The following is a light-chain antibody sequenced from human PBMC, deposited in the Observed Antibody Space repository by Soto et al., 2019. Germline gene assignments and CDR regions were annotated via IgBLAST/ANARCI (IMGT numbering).Light chain of an antibody. Sequence: QSALAQPSSVSGSPGQSITISCTGTSTDVGGYNYVSWYQHHPGKGPKLIIYEVNNRPSGVSDRFSGSKSGNKASLTISNLEAEDASDYYCGSYTSTDIPLVFGTGTKVTVL. CDR3: GSYTSTDIPLV. J-gene: IGLJ1*01. CDR1: STDVGGYNY. V-gene: IGLV2-14*01. CDR2: EVN.